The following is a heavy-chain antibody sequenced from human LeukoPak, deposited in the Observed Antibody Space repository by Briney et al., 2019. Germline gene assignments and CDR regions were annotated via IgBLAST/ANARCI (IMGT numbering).Heavy chain of an antibody. CDR1: GFTFSSYA. D-gene: IGHD3-3*01. Sequence: TGGSLRLSCAASGFTFSSYAMSWVRQAPGKGLEWVSAIGGSGGSTYYADSVKGRFTISRDNSKNTLYLQMNSLRAEDTAVYYCAKGSSYYDFWSGYYPIDYWGQGTLVTVSS. J-gene: IGHJ4*02. CDR3: AKGSSYYDFWSGYYPIDY. CDR2: IGGSGGST. V-gene: IGHV3-23*01.